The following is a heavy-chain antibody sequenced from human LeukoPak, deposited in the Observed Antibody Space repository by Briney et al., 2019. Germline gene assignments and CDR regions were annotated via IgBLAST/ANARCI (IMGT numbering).Heavy chain of an antibody. CDR3: ASHQYYDLPGGAFDI. V-gene: IGHV4-39*01. CDR2: IYHSGTT. Sequence: PSETLSLTCSVSGGSISSRSYYWGWIRQPSGKGLEGIGSIYHSGTTYYNPSLKSRVTTSVDTSKNQFSLNLRSVTAADTAVYYCASHQYYDLPGGAFDIWGLGTMVTVSS. D-gene: IGHD3-3*01. CDR1: GGSISSRSYY. J-gene: IGHJ3*02.